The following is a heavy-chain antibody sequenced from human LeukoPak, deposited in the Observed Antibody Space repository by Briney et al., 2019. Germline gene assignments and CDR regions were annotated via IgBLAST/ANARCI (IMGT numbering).Heavy chain of an antibody. Sequence: ASVKVSCKASGYTFTSYDLIWVRQATGQGLEWMGWMNPNNGNTDYAQKFQGRVTMTRNTSISTAYVELSSLRSEDTAVYYCARVSDIVATIGGAFDIWGQGTMVTVSS. CDR3: ARVSDIVATIGGAFDI. CDR1: GYTFTSYD. V-gene: IGHV1-8*01. J-gene: IGHJ3*02. CDR2: MNPNNGNT. D-gene: IGHD5-12*01.